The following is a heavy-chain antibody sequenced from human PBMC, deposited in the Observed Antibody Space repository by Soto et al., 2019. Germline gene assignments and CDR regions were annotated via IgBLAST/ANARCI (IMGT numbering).Heavy chain of an antibody. J-gene: IGHJ4*02. CDR3: PRQCGGEGSSGYYGVVDY. CDR1: DGSISSSSYY. V-gene: IGHV4-39*01. Sequence: QLQLQESGPGMVKPSETLSLTCTVSDGSISSSSYYWGWIRQPPGKGLEWIGSIYYSGSTYYNPSLKGRVTISVDTSKNQFSLKLSSVTAADTAVYYCPRQCGGEGSSGYYGVVDYWGQGTLVTVSS. CDR2: IYYSGST. D-gene: IGHD3-22*01.